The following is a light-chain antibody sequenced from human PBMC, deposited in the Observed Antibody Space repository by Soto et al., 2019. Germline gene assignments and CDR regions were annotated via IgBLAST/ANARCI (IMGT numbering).Light chain of an antibody. CDR1: QSVSSGY. CDR2: DAS. J-gene: IGKJ1*01. Sequence: EIVLTQSPATLSLSPGERATLSCGASQSVSSGYLAWYQQKPGLAPRLLIYDASSRATGIPDRFSGSGSGTDFTLTISRLEPEDFAVYYCQQYGSSRATFGQGTEVDIK. CDR3: QQYGSSRAT. V-gene: IGKV3D-20*01.